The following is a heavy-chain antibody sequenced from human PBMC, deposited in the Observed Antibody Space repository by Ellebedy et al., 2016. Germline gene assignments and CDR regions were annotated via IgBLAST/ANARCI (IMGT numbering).Heavy chain of an antibody. CDR2: IYYSGST. Sequence: GSLRLXXTVSGGSISSGGYYWSWIRQPPGKGLEWIGYIYYSGSTNYNPSLKSRVTISVDTSKNQFSLKLSSVTAADTAVYYCARDGRYSYGPGWFDPWGQGTLVTVSS. J-gene: IGHJ5*02. CDR1: GGSISSGGYY. D-gene: IGHD5-18*01. CDR3: ARDGRYSYGPGWFDP. V-gene: IGHV4-61*08.